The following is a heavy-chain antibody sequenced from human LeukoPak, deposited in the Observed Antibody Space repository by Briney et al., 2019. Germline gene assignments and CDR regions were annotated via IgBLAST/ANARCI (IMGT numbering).Heavy chain of an antibody. D-gene: IGHD3-16*02. Sequence: GGSLRLSCAASGFIFKDYWMIWVRQAPGKGLEWVSGISWNSGSIGYADSVKGRFTISRDNAKNSLYLQMNSLRAEDTALYYCARSRGVSYYFDYWGQGTLVTVSS. CDR1: GFIFKDYW. CDR3: ARSRGVSYYFDY. V-gene: IGHV3-9*01. CDR2: ISWNSGSI. J-gene: IGHJ4*02.